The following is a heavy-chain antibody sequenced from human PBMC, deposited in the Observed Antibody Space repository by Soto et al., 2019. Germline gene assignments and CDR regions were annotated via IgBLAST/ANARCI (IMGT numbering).Heavy chain of an antibody. CDR1: GFTFSSYW. CDR3: ARDPWFEYSSSGGDYYGMDV. Sequence: GGSLRLSCAASGFTFSSYWMSWVRQAPGKGLEWVANIKQDGSEKYYVDSVKGRFTISRDNAKNSLYLQMNSLRAEDTAVYYCARDPWFEYSSSGGDYYGMDVWGQGTTVTVSS. CDR2: IKQDGSEK. D-gene: IGHD6-6*01. V-gene: IGHV3-7*05. J-gene: IGHJ6*02.